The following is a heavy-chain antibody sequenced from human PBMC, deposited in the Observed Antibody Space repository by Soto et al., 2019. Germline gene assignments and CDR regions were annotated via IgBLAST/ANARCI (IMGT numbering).Heavy chain of an antibody. V-gene: IGHV3-66*01. J-gene: IGHJ4*02. D-gene: IGHD1-7*01. CDR2: IYSGGST. CDR1: GFTVSSNY. CDR3: ARDNNWNYPNDY. Sequence: GSLRLSCAASGFTVSSNYMSWVRQAPGKGLEWVSVIYSGGSTYYADSVKGRFTISRDNSKNTLYLQMNSLRAEDTAVYYCARDNNWNYPNDYWGQGTLVTVSS.